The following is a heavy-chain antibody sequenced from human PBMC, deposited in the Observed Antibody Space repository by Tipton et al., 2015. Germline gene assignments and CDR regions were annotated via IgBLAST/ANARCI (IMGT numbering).Heavy chain of an antibody. Sequence: QLVQSGAEVKKPGASVKVSCKASGYTFTSYGISWVRQAPGQGLEWMGWISAYNGNTNYAQKLQGRVTMTTDTSTSTAYMELRSLRSDDTAMYYCATTRITLFENWFDSWGQGILVTVSS. D-gene: IGHD3-3*01. CDR2: ISAYNGNT. V-gene: IGHV1-18*04. CDR1: GYTFTSYG. CDR3: ATTRITLFENWFDS. J-gene: IGHJ5*01.